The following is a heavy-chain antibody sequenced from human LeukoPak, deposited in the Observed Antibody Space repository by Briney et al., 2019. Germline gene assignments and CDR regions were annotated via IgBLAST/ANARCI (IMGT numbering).Heavy chain of an antibody. Sequence: PSETLSLTCTVSGGSISSSGYYWSWIRQHPGKGLEWIVYIYYSGSTYYNPSLKSRVTISVDTSKNQFSLKLSSVTAADTAVYYCARETITSELSGAYYYYGMDVWGQGTTVTVSS. J-gene: IGHJ6*02. V-gene: IGHV4-31*03. CDR2: IYYSGST. CDR1: GGSISSSGYY. CDR3: ARETITSELSGAYYYYGMDV. D-gene: IGHD1-14*01.